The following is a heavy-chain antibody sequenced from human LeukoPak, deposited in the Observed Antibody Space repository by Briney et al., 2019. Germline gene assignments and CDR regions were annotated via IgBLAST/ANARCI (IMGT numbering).Heavy chain of an antibody. CDR1: GFIFSKYA. V-gene: IGHV3-23*01. J-gene: IGHJ5*02. CDR3: AKGYSDGESYVNNWFDV. D-gene: IGHD5-12*01. Sequence: GGSLRLSCAASGFIFSKYAMTWVRQVPGEGMEWVSTISGSGARTHYADSVKGRFIISRDNSKITLYLQMNTLRAEDTALYYCAKGYSDGESYVNNWFDVWGPGTLVTVSS. CDR2: ISGSGART.